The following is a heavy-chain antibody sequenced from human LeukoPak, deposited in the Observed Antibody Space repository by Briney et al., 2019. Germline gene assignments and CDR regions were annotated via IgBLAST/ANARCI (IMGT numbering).Heavy chain of an antibody. Sequence: PGGSLRLSCAASGFTLSSYAMHWVRQAPGKGLGWGAVISYDGRDTYYADSVKGRFTISRDNSKNTLYLQMNSLRAEDTAVYYCARDTRGDFYFDYWGQGTLVTVSS. D-gene: IGHD2-21*02. CDR1: GFTLSSYA. J-gene: IGHJ4*02. CDR2: ISYDGRDT. V-gene: IGHV3-30*04. CDR3: ARDTRGDFYFDY.